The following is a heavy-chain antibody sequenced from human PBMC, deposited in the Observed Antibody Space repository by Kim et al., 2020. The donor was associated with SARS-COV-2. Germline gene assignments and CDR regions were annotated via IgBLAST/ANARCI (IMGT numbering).Heavy chain of an antibody. CDR1: GFTFSSYD. V-gene: IGHV3-13*01. CDR3: ARGNFTRGGAYYDYVWWSYLYNDPYYFDY. D-gene: IGHD3-16*02. Sequence: GGSLRLSCAASGFTFSSYDMHWVRQATGKGLEWVSAIGTAGDTYYPGSVKGRFTISRENAKNSLYLQMNSLRAGDTAVYYCARGNFTRGGAYYDYVWWSYLYNDPYYFDYWGQGTLGTVSS. J-gene: IGHJ4*02. CDR2: IGTAGDT.